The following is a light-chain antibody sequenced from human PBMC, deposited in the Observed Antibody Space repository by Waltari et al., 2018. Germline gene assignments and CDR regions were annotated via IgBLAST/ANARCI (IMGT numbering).Light chain of an antibody. V-gene: IGLV2-23*02. CDR3: CAYAGLGIYV. CDR1: SSDVGNYNL. Sequence: QSGLTQPASVSGSPGQSITISCTGTSSDVGNYNLVSWYQQYPGKAPKLMVYEVTRRSSGVSARFSGSKSGNTASQTIYGLQSEDEADYYCCAYAGLGIYVFGTGTKVTVL. CDR2: EVT. J-gene: IGLJ1*01.